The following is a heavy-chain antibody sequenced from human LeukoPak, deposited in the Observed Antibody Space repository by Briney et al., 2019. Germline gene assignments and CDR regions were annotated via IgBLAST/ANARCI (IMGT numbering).Heavy chain of an antibody. Sequence: GGSLRLSCAASGFTFSSYNMNWVRQAPGKGLEWVSSISSSSSYIYYADSVKGRFTISRDNAKNLLYLQMNSLRAEDTAVYYCARLFRQQLVEQIDYWGQGTLVTVSS. CDR1: GFTFSSYN. V-gene: IGHV3-21*01. D-gene: IGHD6-13*01. J-gene: IGHJ4*02. CDR2: ISSSSSYI. CDR3: ARLFRQQLVEQIDY.